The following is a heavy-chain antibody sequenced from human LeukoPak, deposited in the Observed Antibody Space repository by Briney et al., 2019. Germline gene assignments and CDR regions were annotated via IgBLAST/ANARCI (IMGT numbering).Heavy chain of an antibody. V-gene: IGHV3-7*01. D-gene: IGHD3-22*01. Sequence: PGGSLRLSCAASGFTFSSYWMSWVRQAPGKGLEWVANIKQDGSEKYYVDSVKGRFTISRDNAKNSLYLQMNSLRAEDTAVYYCAGDPYDSSGPYYFDYWGQGTLVTVSS. J-gene: IGHJ4*02. CDR1: GFTFSSYW. CDR2: IKQDGSEK. CDR3: AGDPYDSSGPYYFDY.